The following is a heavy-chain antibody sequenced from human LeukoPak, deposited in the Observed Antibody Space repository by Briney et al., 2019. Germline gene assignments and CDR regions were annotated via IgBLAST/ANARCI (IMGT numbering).Heavy chain of an antibody. CDR1: GGSFSGHY. CDR3: ARPRGWFGERWFDP. J-gene: IGHJ5*02. V-gene: IGHV4-34*01. D-gene: IGHD3-10*01. CDR2: INHSGST. Sequence: KPSETLSLTCAVYGGSFSGHYWSWIRQPPGKGLEWIGEINHSGSTNYNPSLKSRVTISVDTSKNQFSLKLSSVTAADTAVYYCARPRGWFGERWFDPWGQGTLVTVSS.